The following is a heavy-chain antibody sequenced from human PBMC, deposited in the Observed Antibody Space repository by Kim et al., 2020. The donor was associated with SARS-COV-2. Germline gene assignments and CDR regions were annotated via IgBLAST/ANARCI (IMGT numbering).Heavy chain of an antibody. Sequence: LKSRVTRSVDTSKNQFSLKRSSVTAADTAVYYCARAQAGPEYDSSSYLDYWGQGTLVTVSS. V-gene: IGHV4-31*02. D-gene: IGHD6-13*01. CDR3: ARAQAGPEYDSSSYLDY. J-gene: IGHJ4*02.